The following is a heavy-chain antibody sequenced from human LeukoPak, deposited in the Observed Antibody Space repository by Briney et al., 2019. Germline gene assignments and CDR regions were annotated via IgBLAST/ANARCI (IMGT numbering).Heavy chain of an antibody. V-gene: IGHV4-34*01. CDR1: GGSFSGYY. Sequence: PSETLSLTCAVYGGSFSGYYWSWIRQPPGKGLEWIGEINHGGSTNYNPSLKSRVTISVDTSKNQISLKLRSVTAADTAVYYCATAAAGPPSFDYWGQGTLVTVSS. J-gene: IGHJ4*02. D-gene: IGHD6-13*01. CDR2: INHGGST. CDR3: ATAAAGPPSFDY.